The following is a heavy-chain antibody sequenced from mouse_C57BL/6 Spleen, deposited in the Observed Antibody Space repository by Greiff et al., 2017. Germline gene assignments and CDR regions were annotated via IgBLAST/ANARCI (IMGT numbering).Heavy chain of an antibody. CDR2: IDPSDSYT. CDR3: ARWGYDD. CDR1: GYTFTSYW. V-gene: IGHV1-59*01. Sequence: VQLQQPGAELVRPGTSVKLSCKASGYTFTSYWMHWVKQRPGQGLEWIGVIDPSDSYTNYNQKFKGKATLTVDTSSSTAYMQLSSLTSEDSAVYYCARWGYDDWGQGTLVTVSA. D-gene: IGHD2-2*01. J-gene: IGHJ3*01.